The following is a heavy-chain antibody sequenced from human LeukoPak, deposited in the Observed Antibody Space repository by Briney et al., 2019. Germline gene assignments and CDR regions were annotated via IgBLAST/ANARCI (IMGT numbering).Heavy chain of an antibody. CDR1: GGSFSGYY. D-gene: IGHD6-19*01. Sequence: SETLSLTCAVYGGSFSGYYWSWIRQPPGKGLEWIGEINHSGSTNYNPSLKSRVTISVDTSKNQFSLKLSSVTAADTAVYYCARGLAGWTKHVDYWGQGTLATVSS. J-gene: IGHJ4*02. CDR2: INHSGST. CDR3: ARGLAGWTKHVDY. V-gene: IGHV4-34*01.